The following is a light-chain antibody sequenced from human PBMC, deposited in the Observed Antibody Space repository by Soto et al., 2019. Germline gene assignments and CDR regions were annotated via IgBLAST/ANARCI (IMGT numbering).Light chain of an antibody. V-gene: IGKV3-20*01. CDR2: DAS. CDR1: QSVSGNY. Sequence: EVVMTQSPCTLSLSPGEAATLSCRAIQSVSGNYLAWYQQKPGQSPRLVIYDASSRATGIPDRFSGSGSGTDFTLTISRLEPEDFAVYFCYQYDSSPWTFGQGTKVDIK. J-gene: IGKJ1*01. CDR3: YQYDSSPWT.